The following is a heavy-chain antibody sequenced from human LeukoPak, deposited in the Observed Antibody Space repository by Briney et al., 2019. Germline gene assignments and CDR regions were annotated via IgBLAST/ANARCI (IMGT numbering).Heavy chain of an antibody. CDR2: IYHGGGA. Sequence: SETLSLTCAVSGFSISSDYYWGWIRQPPGKGLEWIGSIYHGGGAYYTPSLKSRVTISVDTSKNQFSLKLSSVTAADTAVYYCARDRGGSYHYFDYWGQGTLVTVSS. CDR3: ARDRGGSYHYFDY. D-gene: IGHD1-26*01. CDR1: GFSISSDYY. J-gene: IGHJ4*02. V-gene: IGHV4-38-2*02.